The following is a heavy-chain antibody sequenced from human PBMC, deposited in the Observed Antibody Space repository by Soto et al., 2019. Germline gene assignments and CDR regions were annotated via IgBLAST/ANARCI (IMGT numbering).Heavy chain of an antibody. D-gene: IGHD6-6*01. J-gene: IGHJ4*02. CDR2: IFYAGTT. Sequence: SSETLSLTCTVSGGSIIGFYWSWMRQPPGKGLEWIGYIFYAGTTLYTPSLKSRVTISVDTSKNQFSLRLSSVTAADTAVYYCAREYSSSSSFDYWGQGTLVTVSS. CDR1: GGSIIGFY. V-gene: IGHV4-59*01. CDR3: AREYSSSSSFDY.